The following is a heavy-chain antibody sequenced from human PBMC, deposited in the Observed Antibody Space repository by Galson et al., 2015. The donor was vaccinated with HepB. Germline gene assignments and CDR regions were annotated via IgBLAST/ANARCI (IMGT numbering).Heavy chain of an antibody. V-gene: IGHV3-7*03. CDR3: ARVEYGSGSYQYFDL. CDR2: IKQDGSEK. J-gene: IGHJ2*01. D-gene: IGHD3-10*01. CDR1: GFTFSSYW. Sequence: SLRLSCAASGFTFSSYWMSWVRQAPGKGLEWVANIKQDGSEKYYVDSVKGRFTISRDNAKNSLYLQMNSLRAEDTAVYYCARVEYGSGSYQYFDLWGRGTLVTVSS.